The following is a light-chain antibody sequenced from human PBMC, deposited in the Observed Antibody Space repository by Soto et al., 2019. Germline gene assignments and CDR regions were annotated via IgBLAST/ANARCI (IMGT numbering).Light chain of an antibody. CDR1: SSDVGAYNY. CDR3: SSYTNSRTYV. CDR2: DVS. J-gene: IGLJ1*01. Sequence: QSALTQPAYVSGSPGQSITISCTGTSSDVGAYNYVSWYQQHPGKAPKLMIYDVSNRPSGVSNRFSGSKSGNTASLTISGLQADDEADYYCSSYTNSRTYVFGSGTKLTVL. V-gene: IGLV2-14*03.